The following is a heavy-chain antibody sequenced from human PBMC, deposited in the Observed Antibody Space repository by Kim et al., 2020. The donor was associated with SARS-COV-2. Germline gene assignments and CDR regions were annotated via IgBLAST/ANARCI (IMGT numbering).Heavy chain of an antibody. CDR1: GFTVSSNY. J-gene: IGHJ4*02. V-gene: IGHV3-53*01. CDR3: ASALYYDSSGLDY. D-gene: IGHD3-22*01. CDR2: IYSGGST. Sequence: GGSLRLSCAASGFTVSSNYMSWVRQAPGKGLEWVSVIYSGGSTYYADSVKGRFTISRDNSKNTLYLQMNSLRAEDTAVYYCASALYYDSSGLDYWGQGTLVTVSS.